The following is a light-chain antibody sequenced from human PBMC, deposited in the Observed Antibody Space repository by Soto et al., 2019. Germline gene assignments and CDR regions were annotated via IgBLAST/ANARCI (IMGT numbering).Light chain of an antibody. V-gene: IGKV3-15*01. CDR3: QQYDVWHPLT. CDR2: DAS. Sequence: EIVMTQSRATLSVSPGERATLSCRAIKSLSTTVAWYQQKSGQAPRLLISDASTRATGIPARFSGSGSGTEFTLTISSLQSEDSAVYYCQQYDVWHPLTFGGGTKVDIK. J-gene: IGKJ4*01. CDR1: KSLSTT.